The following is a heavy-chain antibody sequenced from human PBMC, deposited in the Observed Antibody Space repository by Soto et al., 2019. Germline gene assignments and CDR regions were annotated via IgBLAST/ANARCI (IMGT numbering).Heavy chain of an antibody. D-gene: IGHD3-22*01. V-gene: IGHV3-48*02. CDR2: ISSSSSTI. CDR1: GFIFITYD. J-gene: IGHJ6*02. Sequence: GGSXRLSCAASGFIFITYDINWVRQAPGKGLEWISYISSSSSTIYYADSVKGRFTISRDNAENSLYLQMNSLRDEDTAVYYCARPSGYFDTSGYYGDFYYYGMDVWGQGTTVTVSS. CDR3: ARPSGYFDTSGYYGDFYYYGMDV.